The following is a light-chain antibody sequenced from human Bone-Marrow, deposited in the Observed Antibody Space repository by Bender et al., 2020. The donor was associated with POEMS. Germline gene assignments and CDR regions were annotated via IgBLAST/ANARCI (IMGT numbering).Light chain of an antibody. CDR3: SSYAGSNSYV. CDR1: SSDVGGYNY. V-gene: IGLV2-8*01. CDR2: EVS. J-gene: IGLJ1*01. Sequence: QSALTQPPSASGSPGQSVTISCTGTSSDVGGYNYVSWYQHHPGTAPKLMIYEVSKRPSGVPDRFSGPKSGNTASLTVSGLQAEDEAAYYCSSYAGSNSYVFGTGTKVTVL.